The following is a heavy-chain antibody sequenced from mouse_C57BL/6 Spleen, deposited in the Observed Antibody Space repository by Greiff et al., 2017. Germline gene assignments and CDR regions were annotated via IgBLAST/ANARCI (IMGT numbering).Heavy chain of an antibody. V-gene: IGHV1-52*01. CDR1: GYTFTSYW. CDR3: ASGYSGYFDV. J-gene: IGHJ1*03. Sequence: QVQLQQPGAELVRPGSSVKLSCKASGYTFTSYWMHWVKQRPIQGLEWIGNIYPSDSETHYNQKFKDKATLTVDKSSSTAYMQLSSLTSEDAAVYYCASGYSGYFDVWGTGTTVTVSS. CDR2: IYPSDSET. D-gene: IGHD2-3*01.